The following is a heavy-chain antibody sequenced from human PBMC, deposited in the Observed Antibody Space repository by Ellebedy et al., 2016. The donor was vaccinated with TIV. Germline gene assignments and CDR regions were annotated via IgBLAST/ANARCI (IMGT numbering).Heavy chain of an antibody. V-gene: IGHV3-23*01. CDR3: AKGRGGGSDTSAPRYYFDY. J-gene: IGHJ4*02. CDR1: GFTFSSYA. CDR2: ISSTGSRT. Sequence: PGGSLRLSCAASGFTFSSYAMSWVRHAPGKGLEWVSTISSTGSRTYYADSVEGRFIISRDNSKKKLYLQMDSLRAEDTAVYYCAKGRGGGSDTSAPRYYFDYWGLGTLVTVSS. D-gene: IGHD3-22*01.